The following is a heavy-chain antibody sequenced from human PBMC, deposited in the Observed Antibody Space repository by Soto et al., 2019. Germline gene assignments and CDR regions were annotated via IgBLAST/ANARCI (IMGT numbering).Heavy chain of an antibody. Sequence: VQVQQWGAGLLKPSEALFPHCAVLGGAFRGYYWSWIRPPPGKGLEWIGEINHSGSTNYHPSLKSRVTISVDTSKNQFSLKLSSVTAADTAVYYCAGSSGSYYAFDIWGQGTMVTVSS. CDR2: INHSGST. D-gene: IGHD3-10*01. CDR1: GGAFRGYY. CDR3: AGSSGSYYAFDI. J-gene: IGHJ3*02. V-gene: IGHV4-34*01.